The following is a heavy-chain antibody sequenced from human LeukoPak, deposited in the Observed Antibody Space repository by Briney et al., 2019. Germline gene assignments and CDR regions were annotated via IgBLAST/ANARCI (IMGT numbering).Heavy chain of an antibody. CDR2: ISYDESNK. J-gene: IGHJ4*02. V-gene: IGHV3-30*18. CDR1: GFTFSDYA. Sequence: TGRSLRLSCAVSGFTFSDYAMHWVRQAPGKGLEWVAIISYDESNKYYADSVKGRFTISRDNSKNTLYLQMNSLRAEDTAVYYCAKVSYDSSGFWGQGTLVTVSS. CDR3: AKVSYDSSGF. D-gene: IGHD3-22*01.